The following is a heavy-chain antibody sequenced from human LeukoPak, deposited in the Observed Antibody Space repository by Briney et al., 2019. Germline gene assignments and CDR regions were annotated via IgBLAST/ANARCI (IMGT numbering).Heavy chain of an antibody. CDR1: GGSISSSSYY. CDR2: IYYSGST. CDR3: ARAQNDYVWGSYRYEFYYFDY. D-gene: IGHD3-16*02. V-gene: IGHV4-39*01. J-gene: IGHJ4*02. Sequence: SETLSLTCTVSGGSISSSSYYWGWIRQPPGKGLEWIGSIYYSGSTYYNPSLKSRVTISVDTSKNQFSLKLSSVTAADTAVYYCARAQNDYVWGSYRYEFYYFDYWGQGTLVSVSS.